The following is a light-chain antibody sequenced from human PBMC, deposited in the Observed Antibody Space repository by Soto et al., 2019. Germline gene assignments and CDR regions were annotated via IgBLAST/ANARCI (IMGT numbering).Light chain of an antibody. CDR1: QSLSSY. Sequence: EIVLTQSPATLSLSPGERATLSCRATQSLSSYLAWYQQKPGQAPRLLIYDASNMATGIPARFSGSGSGTDFTLPISSLEPEDFAVYYCQQRSNWPPTFGPGTKVDIK. CDR2: DAS. CDR3: QQRSNWPPT. V-gene: IGKV3-11*01. J-gene: IGKJ3*01.